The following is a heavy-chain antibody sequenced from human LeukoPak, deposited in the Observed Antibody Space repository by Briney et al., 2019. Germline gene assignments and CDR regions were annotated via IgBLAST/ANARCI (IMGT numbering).Heavy chain of an antibody. CDR3: ARDQTGRGSGGKGFDY. Sequence: ASVKVSCKASGYTFTGYYMHWVRQAPGQGLEWMGIINPSGGSTSYAQKFQGRVTMTRDTSTSTVYMELSSLRSEDTAVYYCARDQTGRGSGGKGFDYWGQGTLVTVSS. J-gene: IGHJ4*02. CDR2: INPSGGST. V-gene: IGHV1-46*01. CDR1: GYTFTGYY.